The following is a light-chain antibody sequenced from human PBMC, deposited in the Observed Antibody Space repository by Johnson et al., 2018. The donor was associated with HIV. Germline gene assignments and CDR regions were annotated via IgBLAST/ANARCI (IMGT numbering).Light chain of an antibody. Sequence: QSILTQPPSVSAAPGQTVTISCSGSSSNVGSSFVSWYRQVPGTAPKLLIYDNNKRPSGIPGRFSGSKSGATASLGISGLQTGDEADYYCGVWDASLTPRYVLGTGTTIAVL. CDR3: GVWDASLTPRYV. CDR1: SSNVGSSF. J-gene: IGLJ1*01. V-gene: IGLV1-51*01. CDR2: DNN.